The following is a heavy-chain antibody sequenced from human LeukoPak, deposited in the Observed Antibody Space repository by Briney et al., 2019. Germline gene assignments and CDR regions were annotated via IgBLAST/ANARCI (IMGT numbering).Heavy chain of an antibody. CDR3: AKDPTGYYYDSSGYYGGY. CDR1: GFTFSDYY. J-gene: IGHJ4*02. V-gene: IGHV3-11*04. CDR2: ISSSGSTI. D-gene: IGHD3-22*01. Sequence: SGGSLRHSCAASGFTFSDYYMSWIRQAPGKGLEWVSYISSSGSTIYYADSVKGRFTISRDNSKNTLYLQMNSLRAEDTAVYYCAKDPTGYYYDSSGYYGGYWGQGTLVTVSS.